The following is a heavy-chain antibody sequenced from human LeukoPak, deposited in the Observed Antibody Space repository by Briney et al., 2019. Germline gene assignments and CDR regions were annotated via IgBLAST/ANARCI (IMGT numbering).Heavy chain of an antibody. CDR2: IYYSGST. Sequence: SETLSLTCTVSGGSISSYYWSWIRQPPGKGLEWIGYIYYSGSTYYNPSLKSRVTISVDTSKNQFSLKLSSVTAADTAVYYCARVGILTGYYMDYFDYWGQGTLVTVSS. D-gene: IGHD3-9*01. CDR3: ARVGILTGYYMDYFDY. V-gene: IGHV4-59*12. J-gene: IGHJ4*02. CDR1: GGSISSYY.